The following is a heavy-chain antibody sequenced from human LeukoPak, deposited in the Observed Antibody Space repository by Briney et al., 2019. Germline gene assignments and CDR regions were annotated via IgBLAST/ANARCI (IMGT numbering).Heavy chain of an antibody. Sequence: SDSVKGRFTISRDNAKNSLYLQMNSLRAEDTAVYYCVGVVVVAATGYLEDYWGQGTLVTVSS. J-gene: IGHJ4*02. V-gene: IGHV3-11*06. CDR3: VGVVVVAATGYLEDY. D-gene: IGHD2-15*01.